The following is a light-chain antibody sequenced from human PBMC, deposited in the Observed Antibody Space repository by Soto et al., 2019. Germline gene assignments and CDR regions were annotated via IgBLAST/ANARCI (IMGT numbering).Light chain of an antibody. CDR2: EVS. V-gene: IGLV2-8*01. J-gene: IGLJ2*01. Sequence: QSALTQPPSASGSPGQSVTISCTGTRSDIGGYNYVSWYQQHPGKAPKLMIYEVSRRPSGVPDRFSGSTSGNTASLTVSGLQAEDEADYYCSSYAGSNTYVVFGGGTQLIVL. CDR3: SSYAGSNTYVV. CDR1: RSDIGGYNY.